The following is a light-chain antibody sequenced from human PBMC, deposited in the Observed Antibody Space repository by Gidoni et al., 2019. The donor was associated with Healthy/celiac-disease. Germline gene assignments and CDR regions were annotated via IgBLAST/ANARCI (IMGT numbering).Light chain of an antibody. Sequence: EIVLSLSTATMSLSPGERATLSCRASQSVSSYLAWYQQKPGQAPRLLIYDASNRATGIPARFSGSGSGTDFTLTISSLEPEDFAVYYCQQRSNWPRVTFGPGTKVDIK. V-gene: IGKV3-11*01. J-gene: IGKJ3*01. CDR2: DAS. CDR3: QQRSNWPRVT. CDR1: QSVSSY.